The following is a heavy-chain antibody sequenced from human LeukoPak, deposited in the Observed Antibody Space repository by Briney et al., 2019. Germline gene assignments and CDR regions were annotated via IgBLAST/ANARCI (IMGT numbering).Heavy chain of an antibody. Sequence: GGSLRLSCVSSGFTFSNYGMHWVRQAPGKGLEWVAYIGYDGSNIFYGDSVKGRFTISRDNSKNTLYLQMNSLRAEDTALYYCAKDQIHLLPPVWYFDYWGRGTLVTVSS. V-gene: IGHV3-30*02. CDR3: AKDQIHLLPPVWYFDY. D-gene: IGHD5-18*01. J-gene: IGHJ4*02. CDR2: IGYDGSNI. CDR1: GFTFSNYG.